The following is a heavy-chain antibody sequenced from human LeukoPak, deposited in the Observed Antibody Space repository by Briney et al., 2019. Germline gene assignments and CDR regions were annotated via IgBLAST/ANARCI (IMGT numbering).Heavy chain of an antibody. J-gene: IGHJ6*02. CDR3: ARTSDYVFYYGMDV. CDR2: MNPNSGNT. D-gene: IGHD4-17*01. CDR1: GYTFTSYD. Sequence: ASVKVSCKASGYTFTSYDINWVRQATGQGLEWMGWMNPNSGNTGYAQKFQGRVTMTRNTSISTAYMELSSLRSEDTAVYYCARTSDYVFYYGMDVWAKGPRSPSP. V-gene: IGHV1-8*01.